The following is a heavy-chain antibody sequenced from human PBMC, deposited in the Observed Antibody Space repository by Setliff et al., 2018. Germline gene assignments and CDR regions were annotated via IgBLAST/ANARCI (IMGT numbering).Heavy chain of an antibody. Sequence: SETLSLTCTVSGGSISSSSYYWGWIRQPPGKGLEWIGSIYYSGSTYYNPSLKSRVTISLDTSKNQFSLKLSSVTAADTAVYYCARVSQYSSGWYYFYYYGMDVWGQGTTVTVSS. CDR2: IYYSGST. V-gene: IGHV4-39*07. D-gene: IGHD6-19*01. J-gene: IGHJ6*02. CDR3: ARVSQYSSGWYYFYYYGMDV. CDR1: GGSISSSSYY.